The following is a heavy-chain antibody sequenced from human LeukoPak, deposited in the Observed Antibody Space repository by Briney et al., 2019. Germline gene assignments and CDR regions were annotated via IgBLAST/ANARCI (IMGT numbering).Heavy chain of an antibody. CDR3: ARGIGIAAANLNLDY. V-gene: IGHV4-34*01. Sequence: SETLSLTCAVYGGSFSGYYWSWIRQPPGKGLEWIGEINHSGSTNYNPSLKSRVTISVDTSKNQFSLELSSVTAADTAVYYCARGIGIAAANLNLDYWGQGTLVTVSS. CDR1: GGSFSGYY. CDR2: INHSGST. D-gene: IGHD6-13*01. J-gene: IGHJ4*02.